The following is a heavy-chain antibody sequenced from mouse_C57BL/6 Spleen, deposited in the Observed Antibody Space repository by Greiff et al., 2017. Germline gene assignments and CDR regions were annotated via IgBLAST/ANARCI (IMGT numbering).Heavy chain of an antibody. CDR3: ARRDYGSGGYFDY. CDR2: INYDGSST. V-gene: IGHV5-16*02. Sequence: EVNVVESEGGLVQPGSSMKLSCTASGFTFSDYYMAWVRQVPEKGLEWVANINYDGSSTYYLDSLKSRFIISRDNAKNILYLQMSSLKSEDTATYYCARRDYGSGGYFDYWGQGTTLTVSS. D-gene: IGHD1-1*01. J-gene: IGHJ2*01. CDR1: GFTFSDYY.